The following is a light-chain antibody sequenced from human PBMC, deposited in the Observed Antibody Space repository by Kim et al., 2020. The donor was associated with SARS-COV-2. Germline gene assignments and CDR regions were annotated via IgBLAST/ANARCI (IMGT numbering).Light chain of an antibody. Sequence: SVSPGQAASITCSGDKLGDKYARWYQQQPGQSPVLVIYQDSKRPSGIPERISGSNSGNTATLTISGTQAMDEADYYCQAWDSSKVVFGGGTQLTVL. V-gene: IGLV3-1*01. CDR2: QDS. CDR3: QAWDSSKVV. J-gene: IGLJ2*01. CDR1: KLGDKY.